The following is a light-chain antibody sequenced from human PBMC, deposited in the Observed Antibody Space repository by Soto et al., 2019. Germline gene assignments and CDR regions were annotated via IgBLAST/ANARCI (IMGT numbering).Light chain of an antibody. J-gene: IGLJ2*01. CDR3: SSYTTSSTLLI. V-gene: IGLV2-14*01. CDR1: SSDIGGYNS. Sequence: QSALTQPASVSGSPGQSITISCTGTSSDIGGYNSVSWYQQHPGKAPKLVIYAVSNRPSGVSSRFSGSKSGNTASLTMSGLQAEDEATYYCSSYTTSSTLLIFGGGTQVTVL. CDR2: AVS.